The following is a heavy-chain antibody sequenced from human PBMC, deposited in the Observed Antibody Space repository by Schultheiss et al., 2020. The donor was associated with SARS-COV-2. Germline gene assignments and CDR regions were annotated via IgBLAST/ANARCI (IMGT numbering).Heavy chain of an antibody. CDR2: ISSSGSTI. D-gene: IGHD2-15*01. Sequence: GGSLRLSCAVSGFSVSSNYMSWVRQAPGKGLEWVSYISSSGSTIYYADSVKGRFTISRDNAKNSLYLQMNSLRAEDTAVYYCARGYCSGGSCYDYWGQGTLVTVSS. CDR3: ARGYCSGGSCYDY. J-gene: IGHJ4*02. V-gene: IGHV3-11*01. CDR1: GFSVSSNY.